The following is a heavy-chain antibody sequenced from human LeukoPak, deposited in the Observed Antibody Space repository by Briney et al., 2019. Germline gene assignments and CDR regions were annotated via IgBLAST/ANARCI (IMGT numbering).Heavy chain of an antibody. CDR1: GFTFSSYA. Sequence: GGSLRLSCAASGFTFSSYAMHWVRQAPGKGLEWVAFIRYGGSNKYYADSVKGRFIISRDNSKNTLYLQMNSLRAEDTAVYYCAKLARTGYLTDAFDIWGQGTMVTVSS. CDR3: AKLARTGYLTDAFDI. V-gene: IGHV3-30*02. J-gene: IGHJ3*02. D-gene: IGHD3/OR15-3a*01. CDR2: IRYGGSNK.